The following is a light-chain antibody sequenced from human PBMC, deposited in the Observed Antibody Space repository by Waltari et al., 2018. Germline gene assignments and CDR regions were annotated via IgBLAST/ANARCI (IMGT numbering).Light chain of an antibody. CDR1: GSNIGAGYD. CDR3: QSYDTSLSVV. Sequence: QSVLTPPPSVSGAPGQRVTISCTGGGSNIGAGYDLHWYRQLPGKAPELLIDGVNNRPSGVPDRFFGSLSGTSASLAITGLQAEDEADYYCQSYDTSLSVVFGGGTKLTV. J-gene: IGLJ2*01. V-gene: IGLV1-40*01. CDR2: GVN.